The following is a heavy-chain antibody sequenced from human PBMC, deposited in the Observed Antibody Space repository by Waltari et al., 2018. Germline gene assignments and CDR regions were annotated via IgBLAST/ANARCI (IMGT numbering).Heavy chain of an antibody. V-gene: IGHV3-7*03. J-gene: IGHJ4*02. D-gene: IGHD3-16*01. Sequence: EVQLVESGGGLVQPGGSLRLSCAASGFSITTYWMNWFGQAPGKGLEGVAHIYRDGSATYYTDSVKCRFTISRDNAKNSVSLQLNSLKAEDTAVYFCARSPGGRPSDYWGQGTLVTVSS. CDR1: GFSITTYW. CDR3: ARSPGGRPSDY. CDR2: IYRDGSAT.